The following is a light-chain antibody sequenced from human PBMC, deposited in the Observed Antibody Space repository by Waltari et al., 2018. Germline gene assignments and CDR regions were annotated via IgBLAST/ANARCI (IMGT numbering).Light chain of an antibody. CDR2: GAS. CDR3: QHYLRLPVT. V-gene: IGKV3-20*01. J-gene: IGKJ1*01. CDR1: QSVSSAF. Sequence: SCRASQSVSSAFAWYQQKPGQAPRLLIYGASTRATGIPDRFSGSGSGTDFSLTISRLEPDDFAVYYCQHYLRLPVTFGQGTTVEI.